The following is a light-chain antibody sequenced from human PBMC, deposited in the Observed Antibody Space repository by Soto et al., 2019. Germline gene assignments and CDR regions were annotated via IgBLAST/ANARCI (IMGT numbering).Light chain of an antibody. CDR3: SSYTSSSTLV. V-gene: IGLV2-14*01. J-gene: IGLJ2*01. Sequence: QSALTQPRSLSGFPGQSVTISCTGTSGDVGGYSYVSWYQQHPGKAPKLMIYEVSNRPSGVSNRFSGSKSGNTASLTISGLQAEDEADYYCSSYTSSSTLVFGGGTKLTVL. CDR1: SGDVGGYSY. CDR2: EVS.